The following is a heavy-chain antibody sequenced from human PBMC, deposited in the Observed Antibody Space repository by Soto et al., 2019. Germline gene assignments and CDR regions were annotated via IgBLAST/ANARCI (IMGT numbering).Heavy chain of an antibody. CDR2: IRGSDGST. CDR3: AKGYSSGWWP. J-gene: IGHJ4*02. D-gene: IGHD6-19*01. V-gene: IGHV3-23*01. Sequence: EVQLLESGGGLVQPGGSLSLSCAASGFTFSNYAMSWVRQAPGKGLEWVSVIRGSDGSTYYADSVKGRFTISRDNSKSTLSLQMNSLRAEDTAVYYCAKGYSSGWWPWGQGTLVTVSS. CDR1: GFTFSNYA.